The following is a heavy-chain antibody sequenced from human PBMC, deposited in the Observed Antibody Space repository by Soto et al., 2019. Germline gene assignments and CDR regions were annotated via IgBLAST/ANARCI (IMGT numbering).Heavy chain of an antibody. J-gene: IGHJ3*01. CDR1: GYTFTMYS. CDR3: ARPGIMITSGSNDAFHV. CDR2: INAGNGNT. V-gene: IGHV1-3*01. D-gene: IGHD3-16*01. Sequence: ASVKVSCKASGYTFTMYSVHWVRQAPGQRLEWMGYINAGNGNTKYLQKFQGRVTFARDTSANTVDMELSSLSSEDTAMYYCARPGIMITSGSNDAFHVWGQGTMVTVSS.